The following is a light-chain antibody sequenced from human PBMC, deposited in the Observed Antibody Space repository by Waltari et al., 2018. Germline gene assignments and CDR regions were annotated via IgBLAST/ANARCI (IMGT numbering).Light chain of an antibody. Sequence: QSLLTQSPSASGTPGQRVSISCSGRSSNTGNNHVYWYQHFPGTAPRLLFYDTDRRPSGVPERFSASKSGTSASLAISGLRSEDEADYYCAAWDDSRSVVFGGGTRLTVL. CDR2: DTD. CDR1: SSNTGNNH. CDR3: AAWDDSRSVV. J-gene: IGLJ2*01. V-gene: IGLV1-47*01.